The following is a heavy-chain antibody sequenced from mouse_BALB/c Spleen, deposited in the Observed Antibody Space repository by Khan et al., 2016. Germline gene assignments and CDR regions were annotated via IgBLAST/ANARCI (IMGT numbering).Heavy chain of an antibody. CDR1: GFNIKDTY. Sequence: VQLQQSGAELVKPGASVKLSCTASGFNIKDTYMHWVKQRPEQGLEWIGRIDPANGNTKYDPKFQGKATITADTSSNTAYLQLSSLTSEDTAVYYSASSRYDYDVGFAYWGQGTLVTVSA. D-gene: IGHD2-4*01. CDR3: ASSRYDYDVGFAY. CDR2: IDPANGNT. V-gene: IGHV14-3*02. J-gene: IGHJ3*01.